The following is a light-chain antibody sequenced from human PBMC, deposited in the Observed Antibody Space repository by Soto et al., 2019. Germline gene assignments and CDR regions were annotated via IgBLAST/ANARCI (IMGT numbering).Light chain of an antibody. Sequence: QSVLTQPASVSGSAGQSITISCTGTISDVGSHNLVSWYQQHPGKAPKLIIYEVSERPSGVSSRFSGSKSGNTASLTVSGLQADDEADYHCCSFAGSNPFPYVFGTGTKHTVL. J-gene: IGLJ1*01. CDR1: ISDVGSHNL. V-gene: IGLV2-23*02. CDR2: EVS. CDR3: CSFAGSNPFPYV.